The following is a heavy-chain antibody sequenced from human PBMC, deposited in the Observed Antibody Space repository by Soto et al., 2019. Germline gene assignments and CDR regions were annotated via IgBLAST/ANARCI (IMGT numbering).Heavy chain of an antibody. CDR2: IKSKADGGTV. V-gene: IGHV3-15*07. D-gene: IGHD3-10*01. Sequence: EVRLVQSGGGFVKPEGSLRLSCSASGFSLSDGWMNWVRQTPGKGLEWVGRIKSKADGGTVDYAAPVKGRFVISRDDSENMLYLQMNSLKADDTGIYDCTMRPKAGDAGVDTLAHWRQGALVNVSS. J-gene: IGHJ4*02. CDR1: GFSLSDGW. CDR3: TMRPKAGDAGVDTLAH.